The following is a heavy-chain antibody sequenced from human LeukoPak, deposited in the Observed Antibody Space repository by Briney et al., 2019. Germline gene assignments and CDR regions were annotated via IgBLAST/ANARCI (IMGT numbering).Heavy chain of an antibody. D-gene: IGHD6-19*01. CDR3: ARVVGAVAAYYYYDMDV. CDR1: GYTFTSYD. V-gene: IGHV1-8*01. J-gene: IGHJ6*02. Sequence: ASVKVSCKASGYTFTSYDINWVRQATGQGLEWMGWMNPNSGNTGYAQKFQGRVTMTRNTSISTAYMELSSLRSEDTAVYYCARVVGAVAAYYYYDMDVWGQGTTVTVSS. CDR2: MNPNSGNT.